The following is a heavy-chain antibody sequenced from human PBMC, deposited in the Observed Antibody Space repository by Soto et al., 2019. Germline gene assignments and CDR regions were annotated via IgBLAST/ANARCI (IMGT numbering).Heavy chain of an antibody. CDR3: SRDGRNGYDDY. V-gene: IGHV3-48*01. D-gene: IGHD5-12*01. Sequence: EVHLVESGGGLVQPGGSLRLSCAASGFTFSTFSMNWIRLAPGKGPEWVAYIHGRSSVIYYADSVKGRFTISRDNAKDSLFLQMNSLRAEDTAIYYCSRDGRNGYDDYWGQGTQVTVSS. CDR1: GFTFSTFS. J-gene: IGHJ4*02. CDR2: IHGRSSVI.